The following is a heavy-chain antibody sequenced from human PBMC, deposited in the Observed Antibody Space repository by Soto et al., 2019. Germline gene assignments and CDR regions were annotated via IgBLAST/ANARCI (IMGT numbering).Heavy chain of an antibody. Sequence: GGSLRLSCAASGFTFSSYWMSWVRQAPGKGLEWVANIKPDGSEKYYVDSVRGRFTISRDNVENSLNLQMNSLRAEDAALYYCARDEVRALGYWGQGTLITMSS. V-gene: IGHV3-7*01. CDR3: ARDEVRALGY. CDR2: IKPDGSEK. D-gene: IGHD3-10*01. J-gene: IGHJ4*02. CDR1: GFTFSSYW.